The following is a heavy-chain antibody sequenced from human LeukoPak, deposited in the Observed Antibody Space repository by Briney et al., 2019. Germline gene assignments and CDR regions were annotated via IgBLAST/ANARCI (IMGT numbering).Heavy chain of an antibody. J-gene: IGHJ4*02. Sequence: GRSLRLSCAASGFTFSSYGMHWVRQAPGEGLEWVAVIWYDGSNKYYADSVKGRFTISRDNSKNTLYLQMNSLRAEDTAVYYCARGTSGGYEGDYWGQGTLVTVSS. V-gene: IGHV3-33*01. CDR2: IWYDGSNK. CDR3: ARGTSGGYEGDY. CDR1: GFTFSSYG. D-gene: IGHD1-1*01.